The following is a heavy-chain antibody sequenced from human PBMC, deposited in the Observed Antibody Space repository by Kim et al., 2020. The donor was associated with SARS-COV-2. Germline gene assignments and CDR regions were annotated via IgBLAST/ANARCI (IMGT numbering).Heavy chain of an antibody. D-gene: IGHD5-18*01. V-gene: IGHV4-34*01. CDR2: INHSGST. J-gene: IGHJ4*02. Sequence: SETLSLTCAVYGGSFSGYYWSWIRQPPGKGLEWIGEINHSGSTNYNPSLKSRATISVDTSKNQFSLKLSSVTAADTAVYSCARWGLWLHPLDYWGQGTLVTVSS. CDR3: ARWGLWLHPLDY. CDR1: GGSFSGYY.